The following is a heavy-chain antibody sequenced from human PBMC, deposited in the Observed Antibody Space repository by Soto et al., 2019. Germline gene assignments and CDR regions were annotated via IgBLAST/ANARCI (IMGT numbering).Heavy chain of an antibody. J-gene: IGHJ5*02. CDR1: GGTFSSYA. V-gene: IGHV1-69*13. CDR3: ARELQGRDDYWVSQRAHNWFDP. Sequence: SVKVSFKASGGTFSSYASSWVRQAPGQGLEWMGGIIPIFGTANYAQKFQGRVTITADESTSTAYMELSSLRSEDTAVYYCARELQGRDDYWVSQRAHNWFDPWGQGTLVTVSS. D-gene: IGHD4-17*01. CDR2: IIPIFGTA.